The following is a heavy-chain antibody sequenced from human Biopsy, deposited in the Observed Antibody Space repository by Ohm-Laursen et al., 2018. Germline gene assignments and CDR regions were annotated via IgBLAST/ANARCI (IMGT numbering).Heavy chain of an antibody. D-gene: IGHD4-11*01. V-gene: IGHV1-46*01. CDR1: GYVFINYL. Sequence: AASVKVSCKASGYVFINYLVHWVRQAPGQGLEWMGKINPSGGTVAYAHKFQGRVSMTRDTSTSTIYMDLSSLRSEDTALYYCTRGIGPWGDYSFEYWGQGTLVTVSS. CDR3: TRGIGPWGDYSFEY. CDR2: INPSGGTV. J-gene: IGHJ4*02.